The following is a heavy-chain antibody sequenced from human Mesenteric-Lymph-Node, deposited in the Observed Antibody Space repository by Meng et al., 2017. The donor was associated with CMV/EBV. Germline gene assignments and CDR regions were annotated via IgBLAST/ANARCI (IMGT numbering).Heavy chain of an antibody. CDR3: ARDVSMVRGIFPYFYGMDV. V-gene: IGHV3-48*03. Sequence: GESLNTSCAAAGFTSSSYEMNWVRPAPGQGLELVAYISRSGSDMYYADTVKGRFTISRDNAKNSLFLQLNSLRAEDTAVYLCARDVSMVRGIFPYFYGMDVWGQGTTVTVSS. CDR1: GFTSSSYE. J-gene: IGHJ6*02. D-gene: IGHD3-10*01. CDR2: ISRSGSDM.